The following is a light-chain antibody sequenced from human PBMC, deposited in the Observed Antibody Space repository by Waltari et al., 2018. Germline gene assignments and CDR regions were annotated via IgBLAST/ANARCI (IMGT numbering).Light chain of an antibody. J-gene: IGKJ4*01. Sequence: DIQMSQSPSTLSASIGDSVPLTFRASQNIKTLVAWYQQKPWKASKFLVYKASSLNNGVPSRFTGSGSGTDFTLTITSLQPDDFATYCCQQYDTYPLTFGGGTKVEIK. CDR3: QQYDTYPLT. CDR2: KAS. CDR1: QNIKTL. V-gene: IGKV1-5*03.